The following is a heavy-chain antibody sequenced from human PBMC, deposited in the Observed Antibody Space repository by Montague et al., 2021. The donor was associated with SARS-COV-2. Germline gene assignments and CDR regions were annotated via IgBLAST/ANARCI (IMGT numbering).Heavy chain of an antibody. J-gene: IGHJ6*03. CDR3: ARLGSAGVPSAILGVGHYYSYYYMDV. Sequence: SETLSLTCTVSGGSFSTHSWNWIRHRHAKGLEWIGEMHHGGSTNYNQTLKSRVTISADTSKNQFSLKLTSVAAADTAVYYCARLGSAGVPSAILGVGHYYSYYYMDVWGKGTTVTVSS. V-gene: IGHV4-34*01. D-gene: IGHD2-2*02. CDR1: GGSFSTHS. CDR2: MHHGGST.